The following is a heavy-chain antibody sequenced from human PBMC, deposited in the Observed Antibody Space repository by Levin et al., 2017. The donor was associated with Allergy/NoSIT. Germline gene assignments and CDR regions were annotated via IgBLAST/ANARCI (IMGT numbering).Heavy chain of an antibody. D-gene: IGHD3-22*01. CDR1: GFTFSSYW. CDR3: ARGQEEASDSDYYDSSGYWNFDY. CDR2: INSDGSST. Sequence: GGSLRLSCAASGFTFSSYWMHWVRQAPGKGLVWVSRINSDGSSTSYADSVKGRFTISRDNAKNTLYLQMNSLRAEDTAVYYCARGQEEASDSDYYDSSGYWNFDYWGQGTLVTVSS. J-gene: IGHJ4*02. V-gene: IGHV3-74*01.